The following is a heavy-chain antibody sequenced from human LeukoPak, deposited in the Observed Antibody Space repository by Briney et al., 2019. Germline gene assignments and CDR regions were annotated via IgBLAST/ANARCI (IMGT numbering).Heavy chain of an antibody. D-gene: IGHD2/OR15-2a*01. V-gene: IGHV3-21*01. CDR1: GFTFSSYS. CDR2: IISSSSYI. CDR3: ARDLGWGPFLPGRCDY. J-gene: IGHJ4*02. Sequence: GGSVRLFCAASGFTFSSYSMNWVRQAPGEGLEWVSSIISSSSYIYYADSVKGRFTISRDNAKNSLYLQVNSLRAEDTAVYYCARDLGWGPFLPGRCDYWGQGTLVTVSS.